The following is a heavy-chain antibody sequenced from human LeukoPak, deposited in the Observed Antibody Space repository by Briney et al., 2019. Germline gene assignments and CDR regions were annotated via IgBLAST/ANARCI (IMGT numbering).Heavy chain of an antibody. V-gene: IGHV4-59*01. D-gene: IGHD3-10*01. CDR1: GGSISSYY. CDR2: IYYSGST. Sequence: SETLSLTCTVSGGSISSYYWSWIRQPPGKGLEWIGYIYYSGSTNYNPSLKGRVTISVDTSKNQFSLKLSSVTAADTAVYYCARDRDNWFDPWGQGTLVTVSS. J-gene: IGHJ5*02. CDR3: ARDRDNWFDP.